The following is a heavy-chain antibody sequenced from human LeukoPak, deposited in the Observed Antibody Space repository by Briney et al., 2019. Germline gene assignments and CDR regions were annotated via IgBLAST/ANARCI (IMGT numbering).Heavy chain of an antibody. CDR2: VYYTGST. D-gene: IGHD3-10*01. CDR1: GPSVTSGGFY. Sequence: PSETLSLTCSVFGPSVTSGGFYWGWLRQPPGKGLEWIATVYYTGSTYYNPSLKSRVTISIDTSKNQFSLSLRSLIAADTAVYYCARHSGSGSLSRPFDPWGQGTLVTVSS. J-gene: IGHJ5*02. CDR3: ARHSGSGSLSRPFDP. V-gene: IGHV4-39*01.